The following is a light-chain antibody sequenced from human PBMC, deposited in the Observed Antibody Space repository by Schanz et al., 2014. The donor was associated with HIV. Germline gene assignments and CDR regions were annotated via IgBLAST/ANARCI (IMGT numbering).Light chain of an antibody. CDR3: GTWENTLTGEI. CDR2: LNN. CDR1: YSNIGNNY. Sequence: QSVLTQPPSVSGAPGQKVTITCSGTYSNIGNNYVSWYQQFPGAAPRLLMYLNNQRPSGIPDRFSGSKSGTSATLVISDLQTGDEADYYCGTWENTLTGEIFGGGTQLTVL. V-gene: IGLV1-51*01. J-gene: IGLJ2*01.